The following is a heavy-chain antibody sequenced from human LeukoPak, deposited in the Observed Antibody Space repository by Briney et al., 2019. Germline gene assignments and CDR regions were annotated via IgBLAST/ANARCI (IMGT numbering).Heavy chain of an antibody. Sequence: SGTLSLTCAVYGGSFRGYYWGWIRQSPGNGRGWIGEINHSGRTNYTPYLKSPVTISVDTSKNQFSLKLSSVTAADTGVYYCTKEDYWGQGTLVTVSS. J-gene: IGHJ4*02. CDR1: GGSFRGYY. V-gene: IGHV4-34*01. CDR2: INHSGRT. CDR3: TKEDY.